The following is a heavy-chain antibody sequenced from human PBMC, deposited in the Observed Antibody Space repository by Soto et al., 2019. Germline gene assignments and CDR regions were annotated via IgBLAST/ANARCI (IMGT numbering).Heavy chain of an antibody. CDR2: INSDESTT. V-gene: IGHV3-74*01. Sequence: EVQLVESGGGLVQPGGSLRLSCAASGLTFTNYXXXXXXXXXXKGLVWVSRINSDESTTNYADSVKGRFTISRDNXXXXXXXXXXXXXXXXXXXXXXXXXXXXXTDYWGQGTLVTVSS. CDR1: GLTFTNYX. CDR3: XXXXXXXTDY. J-gene: IGHJ4*02.